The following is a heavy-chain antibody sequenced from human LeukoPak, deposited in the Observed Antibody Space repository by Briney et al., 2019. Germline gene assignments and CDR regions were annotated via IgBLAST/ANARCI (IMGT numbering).Heavy chain of an antibody. D-gene: IGHD6-13*01. CDR1: GFIFSSYS. J-gene: IGHJ4*02. CDR3: ARDSSSWYY. Sequence: AGGSLRLSCAASGFIFSSYSMNWVRQAPGRGLEWVSYISGSGSTIYYADSVKGRFTISRDNAKNSLYLQMNSLRAEDTAVYYCARDSSSWYYWGQGTLVTVSS. V-gene: IGHV3-48*01. CDR2: ISGSGSTI.